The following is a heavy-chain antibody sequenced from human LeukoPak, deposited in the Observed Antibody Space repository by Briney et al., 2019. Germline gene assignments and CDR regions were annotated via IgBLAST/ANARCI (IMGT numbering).Heavy chain of an antibody. CDR3: ARDRTQVVHDY. Sequence: ASVKVSCKASGYTFTGYYMHWLRQAPGQGLEWMGWVSFYNGNTNYAQKFQGRVTMTADTSTGTTYMEVSSLRFDDTAVYYCARDRTQVVHDYWGQGTLVTVSS. D-gene: IGHD2-15*01. CDR2: VSFYNGNT. J-gene: IGHJ4*02. V-gene: IGHV1-18*04. CDR1: GYTFTGYY.